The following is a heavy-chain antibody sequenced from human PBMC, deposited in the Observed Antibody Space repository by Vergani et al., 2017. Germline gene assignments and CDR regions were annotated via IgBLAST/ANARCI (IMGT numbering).Heavy chain of an antibody. V-gene: IGHV1-8*03. D-gene: IGHD3-10*01. Sequence: QVQLVQSGAEVMQPGASVKVSCKTSGYIFTSDDIDWVRQAPGKGLEWMGWMNPNSGNTGYSHQFQGRVTITRDNSITTDYMELRGLTSEDTAMYYCARARRTCSAVDCPRYYFDYWGQGTLVTVSS. CDR2: MNPNSGNT. J-gene: IGHJ4*02. CDR3: ARARRTCSAVDCPRYYFDY. CDR1: GYIFTSDD.